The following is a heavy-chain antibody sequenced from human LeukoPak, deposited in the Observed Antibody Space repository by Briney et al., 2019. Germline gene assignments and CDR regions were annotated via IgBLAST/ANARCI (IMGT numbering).Heavy chain of an antibody. CDR1: GYTFTGYY. D-gene: IGHD2-15*01. Sequence: ASVKVSCKASGYTFTGYYMHWVRQAPGQGLEWMGRINPNSGGTNYAQKFQGRVTMTRDTSISTAYMELSRLRSGDTAVYYCARWPRGYCSGGSCEEYWGQGTLVTVSS. CDR2: INPNSGGT. V-gene: IGHV1-2*06. CDR3: ARWPRGYCSGGSCEEY. J-gene: IGHJ4*02.